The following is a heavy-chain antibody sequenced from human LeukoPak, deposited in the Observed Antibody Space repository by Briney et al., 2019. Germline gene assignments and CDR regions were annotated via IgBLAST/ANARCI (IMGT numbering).Heavy chain of an antibody. CDR3: ARAPYYDSSGYLDYFDY. Sequence: GGSLRLSCAASGFTFSNYWMHWVRQAPGKGLVWVSRINSDGINTSYADSVKGRFTISRDNSKNTLYLQMNSLRAEDTAVYYCARAPYYDSSGYLDYFDYWGQGTLVTVSS. CDR1: GFTFSNYW. D-gene: IGHD3-22*01. CDR2: INSDGINT. J-gene: IGHJ4*02. V-gene: IGHV3-74*01.